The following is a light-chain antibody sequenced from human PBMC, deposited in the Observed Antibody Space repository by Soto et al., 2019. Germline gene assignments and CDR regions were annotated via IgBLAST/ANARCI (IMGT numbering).Light chain of an antibody. J-gene: IGKJ4*01. Sequence: IQFTQSPSSLSASVGDSVTITCRASQGISSYLAWYQQEPGKAPKLLIYAASTLQSGVPSRFSGGGSGTDFTLTISSXQPEDFATYYCQQLNSYPLTFGGGTKVDIK. CDR2: AAS. CDR1: QGISSY. V-gene: IGKV1-9*01. CDR3: QQLNSYPLT.